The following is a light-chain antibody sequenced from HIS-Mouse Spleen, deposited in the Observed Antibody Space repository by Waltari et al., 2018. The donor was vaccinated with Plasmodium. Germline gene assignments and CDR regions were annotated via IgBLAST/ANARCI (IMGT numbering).Light chain of an antibody. Sequence: EIVLTQSPATLSLSPGERATLSCRASQSVSSYLAWYQHKPGQAPRLPIYDASNRATGIPARFSGSGSGTDFTLTISSLEPEDFAVYYCQQRSNWYTFGQGTKLEIK. CDR3: QQRSNWYT. J-gene: IGKJ2*01. V-gene: IGKV3-11*01. CDR2: DAS. CDR1: QSVSSY.